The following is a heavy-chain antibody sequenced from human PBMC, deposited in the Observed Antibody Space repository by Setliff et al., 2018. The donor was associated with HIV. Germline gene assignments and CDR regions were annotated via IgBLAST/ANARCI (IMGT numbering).Heavy chain of an antibody. CDR3: VKWNYPNS. V-gene: IGHV3-74*01. D-gene: IGHD1-7*01. J-gene: IGHJ4*02. CDR2: ISSDGSIT. Sequence: PGGSLRLSCAASGFTFNSYWMHWVRQAPGKGLVWVSRISSDGSITNYADFVKGRFTMSRDSAKNTLYLQMNSLRVEDTAVYYCVKWNYPNSWGQGTLVTVSS. CDR1: GFTFNSYW.